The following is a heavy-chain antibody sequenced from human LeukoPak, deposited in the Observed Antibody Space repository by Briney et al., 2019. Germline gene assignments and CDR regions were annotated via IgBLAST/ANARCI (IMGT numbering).Heavy chain of an antibody. CDR1: GYSFTTYW. V-gene: IGHV5-51*04. CDR3: ARGGAAAPEFSSQYFQH. CDR2: IYPGDSDT. J-gene: IGHJ1*01. Sequence: GESLKISCKVSGYSFTTYWIGWVRQMPGKGLEWMGIIYPGDSDTKYSPSFQGQVTISADKPISTAYLQWSSLKASDTAMYYCARGGAAAPEFSSQYFQHWGQGTLVTVSS. D-gene: IGHD6-13*01.